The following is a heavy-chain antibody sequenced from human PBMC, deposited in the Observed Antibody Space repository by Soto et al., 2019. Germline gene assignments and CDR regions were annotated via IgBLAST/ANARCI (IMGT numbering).Heavy chain of an antibody. CDR2: IYYSGST. V-gene: IGHV4-59*01. CDR3: ARAYEIFDY. D-gene: IGHD3-16*01. J-gene: IGHJ4*02. CDR1: GGSISSYY. Sequence: SETLSLTCTVSGGSISSYYWSWIRQPPGKGLEWIGYIYYSGSTNYNPSLKSRVTISVDTSKNQFSLKLSSVTAADTAVYYCARAYEIFDYWGQGTLVTVS.